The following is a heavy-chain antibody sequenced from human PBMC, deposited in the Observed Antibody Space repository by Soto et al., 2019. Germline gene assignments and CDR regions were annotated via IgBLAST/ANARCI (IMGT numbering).Heavy chain of an antibody. D-gene: IGHD4-17*01. V-gene: IGHV1-69*02. CDR2: IIPILGIA. CDR1: GGTFSSST. Sequence: QVQLVQSGAEVKKPGSSVKVSCKASGGTFSSSTISWVRQAPGQGLEWMGRIIPILGIANYAQKFQGRVTITADTSTSTANMQLSSLRAADAAVYYCASVYGGPPYWGQGTLVTVSS. CDR3: ASVYGGPPY. J-gene: IGHJ4*02.